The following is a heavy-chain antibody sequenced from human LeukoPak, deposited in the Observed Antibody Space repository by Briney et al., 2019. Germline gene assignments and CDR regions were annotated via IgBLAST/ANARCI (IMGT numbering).Heavy chain of an antibody. J-gene: IGHJ6*03. CDR1: GRSFNDYY. CDR3: ARHPLQQWLVRSDYYYYMDV. V-gene: IGHV4-34*01. Sequence: SETLSLTCAVYGRSFNDYYWSWIRQPPGKGLEWIGEINHSGSTNYNPSLKSRVTISIDTSKNQFSLKLSSVTAADTAVYYCARHPLQQWLVRSDYYYYMDVWGKGTTVTISS. D-gene: IGHD6-19*01. CDR2: INHSGST.